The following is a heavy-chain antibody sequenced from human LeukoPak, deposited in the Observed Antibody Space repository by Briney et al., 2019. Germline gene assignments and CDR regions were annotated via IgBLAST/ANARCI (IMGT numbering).Heavy chain of an antibody. V-gene: IGHV3-53*01. CDR1: GFTVSSNY. D-gene: IGHD2-21*02. CDR2: IYSGGST. CDR3: ATSDRTAFGAFDI. Sequence: GGSLRLSCAASGFTVSSNYMSWVRQAPGKGPEWVSVIYSGGSTYYADSVKGRFTISRDNSKNTLYLQMNSLRAEDTAVYYCATSDRTAFGAFDIWSQGTMVTVSS. J-gene: IGHJ3*02.